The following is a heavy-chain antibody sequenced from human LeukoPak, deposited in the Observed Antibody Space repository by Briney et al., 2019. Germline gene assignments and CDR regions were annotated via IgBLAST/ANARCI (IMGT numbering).Heavy chain of an antibody. J-gene: IGHJ4*02. Sequence: MSSEILSLTCAVYGGSFSGYYWSWIRQPPGKGLEWFGEINHSGSTNYNPSLKSRVTISVDTSKNQFSLKLSSVTAADTAVYYCARAMGELLNRFFGYWGQGTLVTVSS. CDR2: INHSGST. D-gene: IGHD3-16*01. CDR1: GGSFSGYY. V-gene: IGHV4-34*01. CDR3: ARAMGELLNRFFGY.